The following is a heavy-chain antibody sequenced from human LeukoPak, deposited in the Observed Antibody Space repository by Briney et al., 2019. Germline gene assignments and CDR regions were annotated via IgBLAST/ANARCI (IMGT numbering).Heavy chain of an antibody. CDR3: AKVPGIAAAGNHFFDY. CDR1: GFTFSSYA. J-gene: IGHJ4*02. V-gene: IGHV3-23*01. Sequence: PGGSLRLSCAASGFTFSSYAMSGVRQAPGKGLEWVSAISGSGGSTYYADSVKGRFTISRDNSKNTLYLQMNSLRAEDTAVYYCAKVPGIAAAGNHFFDYWGQGTLVTVSS. D-gene: IGHD6-13*01. CDR2: ISGSGGST.